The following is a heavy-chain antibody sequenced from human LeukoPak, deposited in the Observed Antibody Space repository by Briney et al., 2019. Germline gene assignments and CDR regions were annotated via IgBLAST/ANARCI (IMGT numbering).Heavy chain of an antibody. Sequence: PGGSLRLSCVASGFXFSDHEINWVRQAPGKGLEWVSYLSSSGNAYYADSVKGRFTISRDNPKNSLYLQMTSLRADDTAVYYCASGRGSYSPDYWGQGTLVTVSS. V-gene: IGHV3-48*03. D-gene: IGHD1-26*01. CDR2: LSSSGNA. CDR1: GFXFSDHE. CDR3: ASGRGSYSPDY. J-gene: IGHJ4*02.